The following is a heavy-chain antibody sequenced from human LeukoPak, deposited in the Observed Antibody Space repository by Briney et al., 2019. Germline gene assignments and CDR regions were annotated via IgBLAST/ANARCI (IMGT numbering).Heavy chain of an antibody. V-gene: IGHV3-21*01. CDR1: GFTFSSYS. J-gene: IGHJ4*02. Sequence: TGGSLRLSCAASGFTFSSYSMNWVRQAPGKGLEWVSSISSSSSYIYYADSVKGRFTISRDNAKNSLYLQMNSLRAEDTAVYYCARDKYSYGPLDYGDYWGQGTLVTVSS. CDR2: ISSSSSYI. CDR3: ARDKYSYGPLDYGDY. D-gene: IGHD5-18*01.